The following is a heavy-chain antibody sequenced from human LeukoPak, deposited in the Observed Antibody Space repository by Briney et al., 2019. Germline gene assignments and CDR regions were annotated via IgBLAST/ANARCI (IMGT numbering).Heavy chain of an antibody. CDR3: ARRGAQQLGY. CDR1: GGSISSYY. J-gene: IGHJ4*02. Sequence: SETLSLTCTVSGGSISSYYWSWIRQPPRKGLEWIGEINHSGSTNYNPSLKSRVTISVDTSKNQFSLKLSSVTAADTAVYYCARRGAQQLGYWGQGTLVTVSS. V-gene: IGHV4-34*01. CDR2: INHSGST. D-gene: IGHD6-13*01.